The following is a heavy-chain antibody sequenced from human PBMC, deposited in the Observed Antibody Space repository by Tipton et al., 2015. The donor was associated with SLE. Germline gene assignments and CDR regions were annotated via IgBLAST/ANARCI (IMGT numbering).Heavy chain of an antibody. CDR1: GGSFSGYY. Sequence: TLSLTCAVYGGSFSGYYWSWIRQPPGKGLEWIGEINHSGSTNYNPSLKSRVAMSVDTSKNQFSLRLSSVTAADTAMYYCARDLAGVKDYWGQGTLVTVSS. J-gene: IGHJ4*02. CDR3: ARDLAGVKDY. D-gene: IGHD3-10*01. CDR2: INHSGST. V-gene: IGHV4-34*09.